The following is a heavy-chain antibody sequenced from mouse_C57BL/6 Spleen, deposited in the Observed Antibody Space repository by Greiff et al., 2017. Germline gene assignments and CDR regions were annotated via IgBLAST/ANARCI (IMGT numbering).Heavy chain of an antibody. V-gene: IGHV5-4*01. CDR2: ISDGGSYT. CDR1: GFTFSSYA. J-gene: IGHJ1*03. D-gene: IGHD1-1*01. Sequence: EVQGVESGGGLVKPGGSLKLSCAASGFTFSSYAMSWVRQTPEKRLEWVATISDGGSYTYYPDNVKGRFTISRDNAKNNLYLQMSHLKSEDTAMYYCARDGTTVVAEYFDVWGTGTTVTVSS. CDR3: ARDGTTVVAEYFDV.